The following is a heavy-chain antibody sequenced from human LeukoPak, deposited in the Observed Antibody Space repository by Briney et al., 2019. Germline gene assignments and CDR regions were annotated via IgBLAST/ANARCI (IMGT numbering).Heavy chain of an antibody. Sequence: KPSETLSLTCTVSGGSIISSDYHWGWVRQPPGKGLEWIGTISYSGNTDYNPSLRSRVTIPVDTSNNQFSLRLGSVTAADTAVYHCARHCCSGPAKRVFDIWGQGTMVTVSS. V-gene: IGHV4-39*01. CDR1: GGSIISSDYH. J-gene: IGHJ3*02. D-gene: IGHD2-15*01. CDR3: ARHCCSGPAKRVFDI. CDR2: ISYSGNT.